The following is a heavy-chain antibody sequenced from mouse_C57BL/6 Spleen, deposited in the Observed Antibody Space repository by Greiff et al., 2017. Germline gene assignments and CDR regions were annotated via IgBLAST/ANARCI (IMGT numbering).Heavy chain of an antibody. V-gene: IGHV1-4*01. CDR2: INPSSGYT. Sequence: VQLQQSGAELARPGASVKMSCKASGYTFPSYTMHWVKQRPGQGLEWIGYINPSSGYTKYNQKFKDKATLTADKSSSTAYMQLSSLTSEDSAVYYCARSDSNLAWFAYWGQGTLVTVSA. J-gene: IGHJ3*01. CDR1: GYTFPSYT. CDR3: ARSDSNLAWFAY. D-gene: IGHD6-1*01.